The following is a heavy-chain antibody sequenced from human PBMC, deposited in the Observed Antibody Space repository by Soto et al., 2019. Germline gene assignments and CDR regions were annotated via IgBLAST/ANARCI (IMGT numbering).Heavy chain of an antibody. CDR3: ARDESTVSTGWFDP. J-gene: IGHJ5*02. CDR2: ISAYNGNT. D-gene: IGHD4-17*01. Sequence: ASVKVSCKASGYTFTSYGISWVRQAPGQGLEWMGWISAYNGNTNYEQKLQGRVTMTTDTSTSTAYMELRSLRSDDTAVYYCARDESTVSTGWFDPWGQGTLVTVSS. V-gene: IGHV1-18*01. CDR1: GYTFTSYG.